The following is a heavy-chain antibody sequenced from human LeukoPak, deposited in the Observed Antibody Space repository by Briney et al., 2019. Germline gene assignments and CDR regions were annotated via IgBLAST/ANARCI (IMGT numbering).Heavy chain of an antibody. D-gene: IGHD2-15*01. Sequence: LPGGSLRLSCAASGFTFSSYDMHWVRQATGKGLEWVSAIGTAGDTYYPGSVKGRFTISRENAKNSLYLQMNSLRAGDTAVYYCARVASGYCSGGSCYSFTRYWYLDLWGRGTLVTVSS. CDR2: IGTAGDT. V-gene: IGHV3-13*01. CDR3: ARVASGYCSGGSCYSFTRYWYLDL. J-gene: IGHJ2*01. CDR1: GFTFSSYD.